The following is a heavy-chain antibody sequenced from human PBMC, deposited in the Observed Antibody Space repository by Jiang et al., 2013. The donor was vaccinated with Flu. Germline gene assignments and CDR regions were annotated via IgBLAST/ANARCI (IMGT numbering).Heavy chain of an antibody. CDR2: ISYDGSNK. V-gene: IGHV3-30-3*01. J-gene: IGHJ6*02. D-gene: IGHD3-10*01. Sequence: VQLLESGGGVVQPGRSLRLSCAASGFTFSSYAMHWVRQAPGKGLEWVAVISYDGSNKYYADSVKGRFTISRDNSKNTLYLQMNSLRAEDTAVYYCARKGRSKERTYYYYGMDVWGQGTTVTVSS. CDR3: ARKGRSKERTYYYYGMDV. CDR1: GFTFSSYA.